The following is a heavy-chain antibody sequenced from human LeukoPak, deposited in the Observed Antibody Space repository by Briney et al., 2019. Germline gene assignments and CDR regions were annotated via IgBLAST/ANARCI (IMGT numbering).Heavy chain of an antibody. Sequence: PSEXLSLTCTVSGGSISSYYWSWIRQPPGKGLEWIGYIYYSGSTNYNPSLKSRVTISVDTSKNQFSLKLSSVTAADTAVYYCARDRGGNSIDYWGQGTLVTVSS. CDR3: ARDRGGNSIDY. CDR1: GGSISSYY. D-gene: IGHD4-23*01. CDR2: IYYSGST. V-gene: IGHV4-59*01. J-gene: IGHJ4*02.